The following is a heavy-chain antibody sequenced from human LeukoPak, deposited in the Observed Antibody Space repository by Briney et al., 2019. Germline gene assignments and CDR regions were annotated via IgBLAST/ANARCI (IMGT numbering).Heavy chain of an antibody. Sequence: SGTLSLTCAVYGGSFSGYYWSWIRQPPGKGLELIGEINHSGSTNYNPSLKSRVTISVDTSKNQFSLKLSSVTAADTAVYYCARVRNSSPRWYYFDYWGQGTLVTVSS. CDR2: INHSGST. V-gene: IGHV4-34*01. CDR3: ARVRNSSPRWYYFDY. CDR1: GGSFSGYY. J-gene: IGHJ4*02. D-gene: IGHD6-13*01.